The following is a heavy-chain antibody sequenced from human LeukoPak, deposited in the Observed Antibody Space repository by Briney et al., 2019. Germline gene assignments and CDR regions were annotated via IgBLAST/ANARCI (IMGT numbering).Heavy chain of an antibody. V-gene: IGHV3-23*01. CDR3: AKDSGYYGSGSPFDY. CDR2: ISGSGGST. Sequence: GGSLRLSCAASGFTFSSYAMSWVCQAPGKGLEWVSAISGSGGSTYYADSVKGRFTISRDNSKNTLYLQMNSLRAEDTAVYYCAKDSGYYGSGSPFDYWGQGTLVTVSS. J-gene: IGHJ4*02. CDR1: GFTFSSYA. D-gene: IGHD3-10*01.